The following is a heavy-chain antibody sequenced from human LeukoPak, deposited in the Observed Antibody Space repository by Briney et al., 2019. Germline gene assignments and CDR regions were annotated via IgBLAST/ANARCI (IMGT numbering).Heavy chain of an antibody. CDR1: GFTFNNYA. CDR3: TRTRWTSGYYFDY. D-gene: IGHD3-22*01. CDR2: ISGSGSST. Sequence: GGSLRLSCAASGFTFNNYAKGWVRQAPGKGLEWVSAISGSGSSTYYTDSVKGRFTISRDNSKNTLFLQMNSLRVEDTAVYYCTRTRWTSGYYFDYWGQGTLVTVSS. V-gene: IGHV3-23*01. J-gene: IGHJ4*02.